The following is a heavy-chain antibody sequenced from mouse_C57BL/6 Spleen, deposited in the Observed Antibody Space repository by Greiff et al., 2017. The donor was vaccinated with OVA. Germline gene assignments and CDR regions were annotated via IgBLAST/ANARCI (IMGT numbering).Heavy chain of an antibody. D-gene: IGHD2-4*01. J-gene: IGHJ4*01. V-gene: IGHV1-66*01. CDR2: IYPGSGNT. CDR1: GYSFTSYY. Sequence: QVQLQQSGPELVKPGASVKISCKASGYSFTSYYIHWVKQRPGQGLEWIGWIYPGSGNTKYNEKFKGKATLTADTSSITAYMQLSSLTSEDSAVYYCARGGDYDGGGYYAMDYWGQGTSVTVSS. CDR3: ARGGDYDGGGYYAMDY.